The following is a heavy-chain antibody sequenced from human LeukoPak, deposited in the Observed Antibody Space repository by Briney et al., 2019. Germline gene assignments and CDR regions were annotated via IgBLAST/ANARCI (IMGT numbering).Heavy chain of an antibody. CDR1: GFTFSTSA. V-gene: IGHV3-33*03. CDR2: IQYDGSNS. D-gene: IGHD3-22*01. CDR3: AKGIRRGYDSTNGYFQH. Sequence: PGGSLRLSCTASGFTFSTSAMHWVRQAPGKGLEWVAAIQYDGSNSFYLDSVRGRFTISRDNSKNTLFLQMNSLRGDDTAVYYCAKGIRRGYDSTNGYFQHWGQGTLVTVSS. J-gene: IGHJ1*01.